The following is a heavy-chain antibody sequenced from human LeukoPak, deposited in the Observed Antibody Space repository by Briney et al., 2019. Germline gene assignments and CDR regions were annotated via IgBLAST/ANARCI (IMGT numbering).Heavy chain of an antibody. D-gene: IGHD3-22*01. CDR1: GYTFTGYY. J-gene: IGHJ4*02. V-gene: IGHV1-2*02. CDR2: INPNSGGT. Sequence: GASVKVSCKASGYTFTGYYMHWVRQAPGQGLEWMGWINPNSGGTNYAQKFQGRVTMTRDTSISTAYMELSRLRSDDTAVYYCARRAYYYDSSGYYYDYWGQGTLVTVSS. CDR3: ARRAYYYDSSGYYYDY.